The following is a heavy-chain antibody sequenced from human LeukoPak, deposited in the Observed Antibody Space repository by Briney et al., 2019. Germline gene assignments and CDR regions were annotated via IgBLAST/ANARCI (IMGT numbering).Heavy chain of an antibody. CDR3: TADLPPPRGYDYPFDY. J-gene: IGHJ4*02. D-gene: IGHD5-12*01. CDR2: IKSKTDGETT. Sequence: GGSLRLSCAASGFTFANAWMSWVRQAPGRGLECVGRIKSKTDGETTDYAAPVKGRFTISRDDSRNMLYLQMNSLKSEDTAVYYCTADLPPPRGYDYPFDYWGQGSLVTVSS. CDR1: GFTFANAW. V-gene: IGHV3-15*01.